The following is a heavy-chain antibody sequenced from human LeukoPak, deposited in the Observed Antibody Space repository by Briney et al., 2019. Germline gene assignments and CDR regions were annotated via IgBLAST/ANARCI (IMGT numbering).Heavy chain of an antibody. J-gene: IGHJ4*02. Sequence: GGSLRLSCAASGFTVSSNYMSWVRQAPGKGLEWVSAITGDGTTTYYADSVKGRFTISRDNSKNMLYLQMSSLRAEDTAVYYCAKMQGYFDYWGQGTLVPVSS. CDR3: AKMQGYFDY. CDR1: GFTVSSNY. V-gene: IGHV3-23*01. CDR2: ITGDGTTT.